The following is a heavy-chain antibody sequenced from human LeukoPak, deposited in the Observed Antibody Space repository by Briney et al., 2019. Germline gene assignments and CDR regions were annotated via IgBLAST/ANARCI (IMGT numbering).Heavy chain of an antibody. J-gene: IGHJ4*02. CDR3: ARGPLYNILTGFKIAEKNFDY. CDR1: GFTFSSYG. Sequence: GGSLRLSYAASGFTFSSYGMHWVRQAPGKGLEWVTFIRYDGTNKYFADSVKGRFTISRDNSKNTLYLQMNSLRAEDTAVYYCARGPLYNILTGFKIAEKNFDYWGQGTLVTVSS. V-gene: IGHV3-30*02. CDR2: IRYDGTNK. D-gene: IGHD3-9*01.